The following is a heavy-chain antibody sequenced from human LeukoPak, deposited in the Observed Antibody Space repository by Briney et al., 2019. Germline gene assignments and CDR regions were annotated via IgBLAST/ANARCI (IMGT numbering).Heavy chain of an antibody. CDR1: GGSISSYY. J-gene: IGHJ4*02. V-gene: IGHV4-59*01. D-gene: IGHD1-1*01. CDR2: IYYSGST. CDR3: ARVGAANEYY. Sequence: SETLSLTCTVSGGSISSYYWSWIRQPPGKGLEWIGYIYYSGSTNYNPSLKSRVTISVDTSKNQFSLKLSSATAADTAVYYCARVGAANEYYWGQGTLVTVSS.